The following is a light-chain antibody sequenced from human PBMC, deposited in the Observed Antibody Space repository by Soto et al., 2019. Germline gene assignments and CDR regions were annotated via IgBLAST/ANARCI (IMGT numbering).Light chain of an antibody. Sequence: EIVMTQSPATLSVSPGERATLSCRASQSISSDVAWYQQKPGQAPRLLIYGASTTATGIPARFSGSGSGTEFTLTISGLQSEDFAVYNCQQYNKWPRTFGQGTKVDIK. V-gene: IGKV3-15*01. J-gene: IGKJ2*01. CDR2: GAS. CDR3: QQYNKWPRT. CDR1: QSISSD.